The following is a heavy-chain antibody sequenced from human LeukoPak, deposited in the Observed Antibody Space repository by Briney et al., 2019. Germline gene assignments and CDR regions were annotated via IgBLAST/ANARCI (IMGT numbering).Heavy chain of an antibody. CDR1: GFTFSSYG. CDR2: IWYDGSNK. CDR3: ARYDYYGSGSLDY. V-gene: IGHV3-33*01. Sequence: GGSLRLSCAASGFTFSSYGMHWVRQAPGKGLEWVAVIWYDGSNKYYADSVKGRFTISRDNSKNTLYLQMNSLRAEDMAVYYCARYDYYGSGSLDYWGQGTLVTVSS. J-gene: IGHJ4*02. D-gene: IGHD3-10*01.